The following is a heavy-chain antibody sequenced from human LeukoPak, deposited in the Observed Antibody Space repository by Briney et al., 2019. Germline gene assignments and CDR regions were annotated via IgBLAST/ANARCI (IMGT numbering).Heavy chain of an antibody. V-gene: IGHV3-30*04. CDR3: ARDVNAPPDY. CDR1: GFTFSSYA. D-gene: IGHD2-8*01. J-gene: IGHJ4*02. CDR2: ISYDGSNK. Sequence: GGSLRLSCAASGFTFSSYAMHWVRQAPGKGLEWVAVISYDGSNKYYADSVKGRFTISRDNSKNTLYLQMNSLRAEDTAVYYCARDVNAPPDYWGQGTLVTVSS.